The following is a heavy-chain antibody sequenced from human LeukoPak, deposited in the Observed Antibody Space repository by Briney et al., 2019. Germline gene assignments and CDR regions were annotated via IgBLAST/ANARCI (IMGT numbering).Heavy chain of an antibody. V-gene: IGHV3-23*01. D-gene: IGHD3-22*01. J-gene: IGHJ3*02. Sequence: GGSLRLSCAASGFTFSSYAMNWVRQAPGKGLEWVSDICYSAGSTYFADSVKGRFTISRDNSKNTLYLQMNSLRAEDTAVYYCAKESESGYGGFDIWVQGTKDTVHS. CDR3: AKESESGYGGFDI. CDR2: ICYSAGST. CDR1: GFTFSSYA.